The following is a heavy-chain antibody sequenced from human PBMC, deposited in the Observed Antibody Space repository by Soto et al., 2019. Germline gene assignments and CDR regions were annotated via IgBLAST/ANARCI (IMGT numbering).Heavy chain of an antibody. J-gene: IGHJ6*02. CDR3: ARDHSSSSGAGYYYYGIDV. D-gene: IGHD6-6*01. CDR1: GGTFSSYA. CDR2: IIPIFGTA. Sequence: GASVKVSCKASGGTFSSYAISWVRQAPGQGLEWMGGIIPIFGTANYAQKFQGRVTITADESTSTAYMELSSLRSEDTAVYYCARDHSSSSGAGYYYYGIDVWGQGTMVTVSS. V-gene: IGHV1-69*13.